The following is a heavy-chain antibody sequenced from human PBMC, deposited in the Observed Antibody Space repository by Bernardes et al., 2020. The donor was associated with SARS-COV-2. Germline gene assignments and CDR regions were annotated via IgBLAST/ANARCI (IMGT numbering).Heavy chain of an antibody. J-gene: IGHJ3*01. Sequence: GGSLRLSCAASGFTFSSFWMSWVRQAPGKGLEWVANINQDGSERNYVDSVRGRFTIPRDNTRNLLYLHMTSLRAEDTALYYCSDFDVWGQGTMVTVSA. CDR3: SDFDV. V-gene: IGHV3-7*01. CDR1: GFTFSSFW. CDR2: INQDGSER.